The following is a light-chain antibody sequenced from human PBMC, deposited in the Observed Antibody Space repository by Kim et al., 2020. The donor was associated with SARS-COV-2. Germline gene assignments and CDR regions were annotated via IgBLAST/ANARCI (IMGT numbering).Light chain of an antibody. J-gene: IGLJ2*01. CDR3: NSRDSNDYVV. Sequence: VAWGQTVRITCQGDSLRSYYATWYQQKPGQAPKVVIYGKDNRPSGVPDRFSGSSSGNTAYLTITGTQAGDEAYYYCNSRDSNDYVVFGGGTKVTVL. CDR1: SLRSYY. CDR2: GKD. V-gene: IGLV3-19*01.